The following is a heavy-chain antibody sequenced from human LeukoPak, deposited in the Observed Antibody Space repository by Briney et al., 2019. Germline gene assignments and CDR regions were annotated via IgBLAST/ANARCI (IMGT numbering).Heavy chain of an antibody. V-gene: IGHV3-23*01. Sequence: GGSLRLSCAASGFTFSNYAMSWVRQAPGKGLEWVSAISGSGGITYYADSVKGRFTISRDNSRNTLYLQMNSLRAEDTAVYYCANILIDIVAPGDYFDYWGQGSLVTVSS. J-gene: IGHJ4*02. CDR2: ISGSGGIT. CDR3: ANILIDIVAPGDYFDY. CDR1: GFTFSNYA. D-gene: IGHD5-12*01.